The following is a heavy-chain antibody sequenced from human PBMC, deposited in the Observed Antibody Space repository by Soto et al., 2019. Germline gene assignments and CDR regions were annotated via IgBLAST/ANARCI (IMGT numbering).Heavy chain of an antibody. CDR2: IIPILGIA. CDR3: AREVRGYGSGGSCLYYFDY. D-gene: IGHD2-15*01. CDR1: GGTFSSYT. Sequence: GASVKVSCKASGGTFSSYTISWVRQAPGQGLEWMGRIIPILGIANYAQKFQGRVTITADKSTSTAYMELSSLRSEDTAVYYCAREVRGYGSGGSCLYYFDYWGQGTLVTVSS. J-gene: IGHJ4*02. V-gene: IGHV1-69*04.